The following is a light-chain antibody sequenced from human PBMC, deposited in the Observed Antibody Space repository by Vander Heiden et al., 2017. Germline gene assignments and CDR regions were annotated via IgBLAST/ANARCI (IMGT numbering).Light chain of an antibody. CDR1: SSNIGSNT. CDR3: SVWDDSLNGFWV. CDR2: SEN. J-gene: IGLJ3*02. Sequence: QSVPTQPPSASGTPGERVTIACSGSSSNIGSNTVNWYQQLPGTAPKLRILSENQRPSGVPDRFSGSKYGTSASSATSGLQSEDEADDYCSVWDDSLNGFWVFGGGTKLTVL. V-gene: IGLV1-44*01.